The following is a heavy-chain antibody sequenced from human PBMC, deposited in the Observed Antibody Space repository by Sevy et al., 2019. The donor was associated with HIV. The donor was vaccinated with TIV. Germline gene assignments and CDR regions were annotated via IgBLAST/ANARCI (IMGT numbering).Heavy chain of an antibody. J-gene: IGHJ4*02. V-gene: IGHV3-23*01. CDR3: GIEGVAVAVAAGGRVYFDF. Sequence: GGSLRLSCAASGITFSSYAMSWVRLAPEKGLEWVSAHSGSGATTYYADSMKGRFTISRDNSMDTLYLQMNSLVVEDTAIYYCGIEGVAVAVAAGGRVYFDFWGQGTLVTVSS. CDR2: HSGSGATT. CDR1: GITFSSYA. D-gene: IGHD6-19*01.